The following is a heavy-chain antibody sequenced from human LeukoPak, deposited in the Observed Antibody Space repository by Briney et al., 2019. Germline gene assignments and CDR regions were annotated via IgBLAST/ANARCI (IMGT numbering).Heavy chain of an antibody. V-gene: IGHV4-59*08. CDR2: IYYSGST. J-gene: IGHJ5*02. CDR3: ARSRPQWSGSGTNWFDP. CDR1: GGSISSYY. Sequence: PSETLSLTCTVSGGSISSYYWSWILQPPGKGLEWIGYIYYSGSTNYNPSLKSRVTISVDTSKNQFSLKLSSVTAADTAVYYCARSRPQWSGSGTNWFDPWGQGTLVTVSS. D-gene: IGHD1-1*01.